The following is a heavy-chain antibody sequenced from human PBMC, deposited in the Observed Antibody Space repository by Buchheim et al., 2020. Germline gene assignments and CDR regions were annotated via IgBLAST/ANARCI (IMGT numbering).Heavy chain of an antibody. V-gene: IGHV3-7*01. Sequence: EVQLVESGGGLVQPGGSLRLSCAASGFTFSSYWMSWVRQAPGKGLEWVANIKQDGSEKYYVDSVKGRFTISRDNAKNSLYLQMNSLRAEDTAVYYCARDLVPTVTTWYYYYGMDVWGQGTT. CDR3: ARDLVPTVTTWYYYYGMDV. CDR2: IKQDGSEK. D-gene: IGHD4-11*01. J-gene: IGHJ6*02. CDR1: GFTFSSYW.